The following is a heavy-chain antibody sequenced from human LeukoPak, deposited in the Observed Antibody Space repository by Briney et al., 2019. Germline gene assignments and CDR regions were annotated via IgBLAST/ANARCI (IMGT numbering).Heavy chain of an antibody. J-gene: IGHJ6*03. V-gene: IGHV3-48*04. CDR3: ARDSSSWYYYYYYYMDV. CDR1: GFTFSNYS. D-gene: IGHD6-13*01. CDR2: ISSSSSTI. Sequence: GGSLRLSCAASGFTFSNYSMNWVRQAPGKGLEWVSYISSSSSTIYYADSVKGRFTISRDNAKNSLYLQMNSLRAEDTAVYYCARDSSSWYYYYYYYMDVWGKGTTVTVSS.